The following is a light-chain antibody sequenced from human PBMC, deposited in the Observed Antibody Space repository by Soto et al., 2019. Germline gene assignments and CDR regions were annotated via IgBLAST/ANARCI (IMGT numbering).Light chain of an antibody. Sequence: QSALTQPASVSGSPGQSITISCTGTSSDVGGYNYVSWYQQHPGKAPKLMIYDVSNRPSGVSNRFSGSKSGNTASLTISGLQAEDEADYYCGSYTSSLVVFGGGTKLTVL. CDR3: GSYTSSLVV. CDR1: SSDVGGYNY. J-gene: IGLJ2*01. CDR2: DVS. V-gene: IGLV2-14*01.